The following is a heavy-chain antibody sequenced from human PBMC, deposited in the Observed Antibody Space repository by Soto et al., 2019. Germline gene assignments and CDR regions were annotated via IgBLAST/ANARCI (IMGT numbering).Heavy chain of an antibody. CDR1: GGSIRNYY. CDR3: ARDHPHSYGVYYFDY. CDR2: VYSSGST. V-gene: IGHV4-59*01. J-gene: IGHJ4*02. Sequence: SETLSLTCTVSGGSIRNYYWSWIRQPPGKGLEWVGYVYSSGSTHYNPSLQSRVTISADTSKNQVSLKVNSVTAADTAVYYCARDHPHSYGVYYFDYWGQGTPVTVSS. D-gene: IGHD5-18*01.